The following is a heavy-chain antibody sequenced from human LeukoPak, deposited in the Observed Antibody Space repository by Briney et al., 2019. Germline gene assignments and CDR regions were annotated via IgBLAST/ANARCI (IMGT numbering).Heavy chain of an antibody. CDR2: INSEGSST. Sequence: GGSPRLSCAASGFTFSSYWMHWVRQAPGKGLVWVSRINSEGSSTSYADSVKGRFTISRDNAKNTLYLQMNSLRAEDTAVYYCARDAQNYDFWSGYYTKWGQGTLVTVSS. CDR1: GFTFSSYW. V-gene: IGHV3-74*01. CDR3: ARDAQNYDFWSGYYTK. J-gene: IGHJ4*02. D-gene: IGHD3-3*01.